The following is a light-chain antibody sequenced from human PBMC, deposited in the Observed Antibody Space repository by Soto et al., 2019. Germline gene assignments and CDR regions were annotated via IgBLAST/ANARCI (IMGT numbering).Light chain of an antibody. V-gene: IGKV3D-20*02. CDR3: QQRSNWLWT. Sequence: EIVLTQSPGTLSLSPGERATLSCSASQSVSSSYLAWYQQKPGQAPRLLIYDASNRATGIPARFSGSGSGTDFTLTISSLEPEDFAVYYCQQRSNWLWTFGQGTKVDIK. CDR2: DAS. J-gene: IGKJ1*01. CDR1: QSVSSSY.